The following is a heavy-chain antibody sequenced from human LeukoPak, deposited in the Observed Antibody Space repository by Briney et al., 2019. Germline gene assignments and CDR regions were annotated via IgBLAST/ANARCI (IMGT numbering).Heavy chain of an antibody. CDR1: GYSISSGYY. J-gene: IGHJ5*02. Sequence: SETLSLTCAVSGYSISSGYYWGWIRQPPGKGLEWIGSIYHSGSTYYNPSLKSRVTISVDTCKNQFSLKLSSVTAADTAVYYCARGYCSSTSCYPEGWFDPWGQGTLVTVSS. CDR3: ARGYCSSTSCYPEGWFDP. V-gene: IGHV4-38-2*01. D-gene: IGHD2-2*01. CDR2: IYHSGST.